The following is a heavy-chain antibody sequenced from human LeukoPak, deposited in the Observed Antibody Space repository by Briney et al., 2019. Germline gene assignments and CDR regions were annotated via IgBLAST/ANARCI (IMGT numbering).Heavy chain of an antibody. CDR2: IYSGGGT. J-gene: IGHJ1*01. D-gene: IGHD6-13*01. CDR1: GFTVSSNY. Sequence: GGSLRLSCAASGFTVSSNYMTWVRQAPGKGLEWVSVIYSGGGTYYADSVKGRFTISRDNAKNSLYLQMNSLRAEDTAVYYCAKGLQQQLVEYFQHWGRGTLVTVSS. CDR3: AKGLQQQLVEYFQH. V-gene: IGHV3-53*01.